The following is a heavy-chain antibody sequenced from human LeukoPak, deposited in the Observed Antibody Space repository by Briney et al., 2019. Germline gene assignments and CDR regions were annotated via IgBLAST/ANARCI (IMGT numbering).Heavy chain of an antibody. CDR2: INPNSGGT. Sequence: GASVKVSCKVSGYTLTELSMHWVRQAPGQGLEWMGWINPNSGGTNYAQKFQGRVTMTRDTSISTAYMELSRLTSDDTAVYYCARDDTDSPLHYWGQGSLVTVSS. CDR3: ARDDTDSPLHY. V-gene: IGHV1-2*02. CDR1: GYTLTELS. J-gene: IGHJ4*02. D-gene: IGHD2-15*01.